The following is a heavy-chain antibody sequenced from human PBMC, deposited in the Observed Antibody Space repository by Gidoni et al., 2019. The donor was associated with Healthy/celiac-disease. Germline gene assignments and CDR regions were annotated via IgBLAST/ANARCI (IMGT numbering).Heavy chain of an antibody. CDR1: GFTVSSYS. CDR2: ISSSSSYI. Sequence: EVQLVESGGGLVKPGGDLRLSCAASGFTVSSYSMNWVRQAPGKGLEWVSSISSSSSYIYYADSVKGRFTISRYNAKNSLYLQMNSLRAEDTAVYYCARDREGQYAIENFDYWGQGTLVTVSS. CDR3: ARDREGQYAIENFDY. J-gene: IGHJ4*02. D-gene: IGHD2-8*01. V-gene: IGHV3-21*01.